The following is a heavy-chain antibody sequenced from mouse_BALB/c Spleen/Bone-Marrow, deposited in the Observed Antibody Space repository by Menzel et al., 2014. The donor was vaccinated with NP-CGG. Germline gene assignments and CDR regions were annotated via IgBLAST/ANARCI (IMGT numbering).Heavy chain of an antibody. J-gene: IGHJ3*01. CDR1: GYTFTSYW. CDR3: ARYYRYDGFAY. V-gene: IGHV1-7*01. D-gene: IGHD2-14*01. Sequence: VQLQQSGAELAKPGASMKMSCKASGYTFTSYWMHWVKQRPGQGLEWIGYINPSTGYTEYNQKFKDKATLTADKSSSTAYMQLSSLTSEDSAVYYCARYYRYDGFAYWGQGTLVTVSA. CDR2: INPSTGYT.